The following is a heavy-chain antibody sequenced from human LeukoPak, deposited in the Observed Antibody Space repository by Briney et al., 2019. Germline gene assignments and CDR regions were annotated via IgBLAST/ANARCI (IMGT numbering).Heavy chain of an antibody. V-gene: IGHV3-13*01. CDR1: GFTFSSYD. J-gene: IGHJ6*03. CDR3: ARAPATCGYDYYYYMDV. Sequence: PGGSLRLSCAASGFTFSSYDMHWVRQATRKGLEWVSAIGTAGDTYYTGSVKGRFTISRENAKNSLYLQMNSLRAGDTAVYYCARAPATCGYDYYYYMDVWGKGTTVTVSS. CDR2: IGTAGDT.